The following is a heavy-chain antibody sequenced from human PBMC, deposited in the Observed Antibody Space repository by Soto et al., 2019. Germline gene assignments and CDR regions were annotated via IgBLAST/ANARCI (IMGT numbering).Heavy chain of an antibody. CDR1: GFTFSTYS. CDR3: ARPTYYYDSSGPPAY. V-gene: IGHV3-48*01. D-gene: IGHD3-22*01. J-gene: IGHJ4*02. Sequence: GGSLRLSCAASGFTFSTYSMNWVRQAPGKGLEWVSYISSSSSTIFYTDSVKGRFTVSRDNAKNSLYLQMNSLRAEDTAVYYGARPTYYYDSSGPPAYWGQGT. CDR2: ISSSSSTI.